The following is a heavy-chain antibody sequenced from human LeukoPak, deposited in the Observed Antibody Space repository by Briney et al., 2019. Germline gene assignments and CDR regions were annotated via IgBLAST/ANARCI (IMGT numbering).Heavy chain of an antibody. CDR2: ISWNSGSI. Sequence: PGGSLRLSCAASGFTFDDYAMPWVRQAPGKGLEWVSGISWNSGSIGYADSVKGRFTISRDNAKNSLYLQMNSLRAEDTALYYCAKSCYWDFGGSFDFRGQGTLVTVSS. CDR1: GFTFDDYA. J-gene: IGHJ4*02. D-gene: IGHD3-10*01. V-gene: IGHV3-9*01. CDR3: AKSCYWDFGGSFDF.